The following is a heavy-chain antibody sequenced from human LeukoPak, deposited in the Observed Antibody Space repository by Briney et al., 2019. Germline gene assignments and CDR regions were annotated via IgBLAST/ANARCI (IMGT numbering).Heavy chain of an antibody. V-gene: IGHV4-34*01. Sequence: SETLSLTCAVYDVSFSGYYWSWIRQPPGKGLEWIGEINHSGSTNYNPSLKSRVTISVDTSKNQFSLKLSSVTAADTAVYYCARYSGYYLSYFDYWGQEALVTVSS. CDR3: ARYSGYYLSYFDY. J-gene: IGHJ4*02. D-gene: IGHD3-22*01. CDR2: INHSGST. CDR1: DVSFSGYY.